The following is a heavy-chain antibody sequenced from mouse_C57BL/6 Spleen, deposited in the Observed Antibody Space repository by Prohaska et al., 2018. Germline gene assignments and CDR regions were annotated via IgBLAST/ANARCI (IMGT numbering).Heavy chain of an antibody. CDR2: IDPNSGGT. Sequence: QVQLQQPGAELVKPGASVKLFCKASGYTFTSYWMHWVKQRPGRGLEWIGRIDPNSGGTKYNEKFKSKATLTVDKPSSTAYMQLSNRTSEDSAVYYCARGYDGYYERGYYAMDYWGQGTSVTVSS. J-gene: IGHJ4*01. CDR3: ARGYDGYYERGYYAMDY. D-gene: IGHD2-3*01. V-gene: IGHV1-72*01. CDR1: GYTFTSYW.